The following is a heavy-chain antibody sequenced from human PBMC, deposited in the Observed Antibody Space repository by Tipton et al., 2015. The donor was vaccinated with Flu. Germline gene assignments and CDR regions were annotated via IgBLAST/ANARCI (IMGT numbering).Heavy chain of an antibody. Sequence: LRLSCAVSGYSISSGYYWGWIRQPPGKGLEWIGSIYHSGSTYYNPSLKSRVTISVDTSKNQFSLKLSSVTAADTAVYYCASPPPMPGSSGWYPTLKAFDIWGQGTMVTVSS. J-gene: IGHJ3*02. CDR1: GYSISSGYY. CDR2: IYHSGST. CDR3: ASPPPMPGSSGWYPTLKAFDI. D-gene: IGHD6-19*01. V-gene: IGHV4-38-2*01.